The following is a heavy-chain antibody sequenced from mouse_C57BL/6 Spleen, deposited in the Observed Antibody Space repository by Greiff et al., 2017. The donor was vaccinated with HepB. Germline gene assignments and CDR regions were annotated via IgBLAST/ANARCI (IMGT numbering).Heavy chain of an antibody. Sequence: VQLQQSGAELVRPGASVTLSCKASGYTFTDYEMHWVKQTPVHGLEWIGAIDPETGGTAYNQKFKGKAILTADKSSSTAYMELRSLTSEDSAVYYCTRKETGTWDYWGQGTTLTVSS. V-gene: IGHV1-15*01. CDR2: IDPETGGT. D-gene: IGHD4-1*01. CDR1: GYTFTDYE. CDR3: TRKETGTWDY. J-gene: IGHJ2*01.